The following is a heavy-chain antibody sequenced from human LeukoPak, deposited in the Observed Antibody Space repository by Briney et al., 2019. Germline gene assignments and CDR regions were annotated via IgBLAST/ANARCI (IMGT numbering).Heavy chain of an antibody. J-gene: IGHJ4*02. V-gene: IGHV5-51*01. CDR3: ARRLRSSPPWPFAY. CDR2: ISPGDSDT. CDR1: GYSFTSYW. D-gene: IGHD6-13*01. Sequence: GESLKISCKGSGYSFTSYWIGWVRQMPGKGLEWMGIISPGDSDTRYGPSFQGQVTISADKSISTAYLQWSSLKASDTAMYYCARRLRSSPPWPFAYWGKGPLLTVSS.